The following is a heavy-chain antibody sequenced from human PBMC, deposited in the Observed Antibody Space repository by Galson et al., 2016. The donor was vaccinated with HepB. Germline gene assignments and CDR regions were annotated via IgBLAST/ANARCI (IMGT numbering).Heavy chain of an antibody. J-gene: IGHJ4*02. V-gene: IGHV3-11*06. Sequence: SLRLSCAASGFTFSDYYMGWIRQAPGKGLEWLSCISGSSDYTYYVDSVKGRFTISRDNAKNSLYLQMNSLGAEDTAVYYCAREGRGIASGSYTDDYWGQGTLVTVSS. D-gene: IGHD3-10*01. CDR2: ISGSSDYT. CDR3: AREGRGIASGSYTDDY. CDR1: GFTFSDYY.